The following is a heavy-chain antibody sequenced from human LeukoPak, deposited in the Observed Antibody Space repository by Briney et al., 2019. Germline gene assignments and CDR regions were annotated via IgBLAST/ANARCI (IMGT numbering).Heavy chain of an antibody. CDR3: ARAVSSPNWFDP. CDR2: ISSSSSYI. V-gene: IGHV3-21*01. D-gene: IGHD6-13*01. Sequence: SCKVSGYTLTELSMHWVRQAPGKGLEWVSSISSSSSYIYYADSVKGRFTISRDNAKNSLYLQMNSLRAEDTAVYYCARAVSSPNWFDPWGQGTLVTVSS. J-gene: IGHJ5*02. CDR1: GYTLTELS.